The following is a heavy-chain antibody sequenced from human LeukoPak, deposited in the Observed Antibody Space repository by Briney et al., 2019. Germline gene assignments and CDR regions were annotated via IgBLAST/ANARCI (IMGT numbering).Heavy chain of an antibody. V-gene: IGHV3-9*03. CDR2: ISWNSGSI. D-gene: IGHD3-22*01. CDR3: AKDIAVYYDSSGYDY. J-gene: IGHJ4*02. Sequence: QPGRSLRLSCAASGFTFDDYAMHWVRQAPGKGLEWVSGISWNSGSIGYADSVKGRFTISRDNAKNSLYLQMNSLRAEDMALYYCAKDIAVYYDSSGYDYWGQGTLVTVSS. CDR1: GFTFDDYA.